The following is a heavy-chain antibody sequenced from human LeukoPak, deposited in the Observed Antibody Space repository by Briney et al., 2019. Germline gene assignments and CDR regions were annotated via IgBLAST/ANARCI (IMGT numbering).Heavy chain of an antibody. Sequence: PGGSLRLSCAASGFTFSNAWMSWVRQAPGKGLEWVGRIKSKTDGGTTDYAATVKGRFTISRDDSKNTLYLQMNSLKTEDTAVYYCTTDLRYFDWLLVITNFDYWGQGTLVTVSS. V-gene: IGHV3-15*01. CDR1: GFTFSNAW. J-gene: IGHJ4*02. CDR3: TTDLRYFDWLLVITNFDY. CDR2: IKSKTDGGTT. D-gene: IGHD3-9*01.